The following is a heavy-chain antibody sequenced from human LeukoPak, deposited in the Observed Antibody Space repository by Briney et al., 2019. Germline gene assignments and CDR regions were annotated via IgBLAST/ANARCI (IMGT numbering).Heavy chain of an antibody. J-gene: IGHJ6*03. Sequence: TGGSLRLSCAASGFTFRDYWMTWVRQAPGKGLEWVGRIKSKTDGGTTDYAAPVKGRFTISRDDSKNTLYLQMNSLKTEDTAVYYCTTEFRDIVVVPAADHGDYYYYYYMDVWGKGTTLSVSS. D-gene: IGHD2-2*01. CDR1: GFTFRDYW. V-gene: IGHV3-15*01. CDR3: TTEFRDIVVVPAADHGDYYYYYYMDV. CDR2: IKSKTDGGTT.